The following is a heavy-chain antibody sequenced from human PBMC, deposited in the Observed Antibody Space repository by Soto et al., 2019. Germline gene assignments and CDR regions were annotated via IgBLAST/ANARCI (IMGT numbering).Heavy chain of an antibody. D-gene: IGHD1-26*01. CDR2: ISDSGHST. CDR1: GFTFRSYA. V-gene: IGHV3-23*01. Sequence: GALRLSCADSGFTFRSYAMTWVRQAPGKGLGCGSAISDSGHSTYYADSVKGRFTIARNNSKNTRYLQIKDLRAETTAGTYCAKGGSYYQFDSWGQGTLVPVSS. J-gene: IGHJ4*02. CDR3: AKGGSYYQFDS.